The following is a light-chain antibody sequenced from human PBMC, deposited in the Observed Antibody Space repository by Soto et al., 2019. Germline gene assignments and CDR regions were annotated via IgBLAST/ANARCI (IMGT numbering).Light chain of an antibody. V-gene: IGKV1-12*01. CDR1: QGISNW. J-gene: IGKJ1*01. Sequence: DIQMTQSPSSVSASVGDRVSITCRASQGISNWLAWYQQKPGRAPKLLIQAASNLQSGVPSRFSGSGSGTEFILSINSLQPEDIATYYCLQVSSFPRTFGQGTKVDIK. CDR3: LQVSSFPRT. CDR2: AAS.